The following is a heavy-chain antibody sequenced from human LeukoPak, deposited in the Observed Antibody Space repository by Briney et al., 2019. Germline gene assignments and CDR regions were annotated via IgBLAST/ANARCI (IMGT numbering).Heavy chain of an antibody. J-gene: IGHJ6*02. CDR2: ISRSGGST. CDR1: GFTFSSFA. Sequence: GGSLRLSCAASGFTFSSFAMSWVRQAPRRGLEWVSTISRSGGSTYYADSVKGRFTISRDNSKNTLYLQMNSLRAEDTAVYYCAKVDYDILTGYINGMDVWGQGTTVTVSS. CDR3: AKVDYDILTGYINGMDV. D-gene: IGHD3-9*01. V-gene: IGHV3-23*01.